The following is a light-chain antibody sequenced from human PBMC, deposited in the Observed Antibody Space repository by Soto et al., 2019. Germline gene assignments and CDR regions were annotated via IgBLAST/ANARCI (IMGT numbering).Light chain of an antibody. CDR1: QSISSNH. CDR3: QHYDTSLRT. J-gene: IGKJ1*01. CDR2: AAS. V-gene: IGKV3-20*01. Sequence: IVLAHSPDTLSLPPGERATLSCRASQSISSNHLAWYQQKPGQAPKLLIYAASTRATDIPDKFSGSGSGADFTLSISRLEPEDFAVYYCQHYDTSLRTFGPGTKVDIK.